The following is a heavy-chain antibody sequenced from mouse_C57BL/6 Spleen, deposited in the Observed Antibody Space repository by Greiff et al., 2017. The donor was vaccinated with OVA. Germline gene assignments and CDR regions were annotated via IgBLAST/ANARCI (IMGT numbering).Heavy chain of an antibody. CDR1: GYTFTSYW. D-gene: IGHD1-1*01. J-gene: IGHJ1*03. CDR3: ARALYGSSPYWYFDV. V-gene: IGHV1-50*01. Sequence: QVQLQQPGAELVKPGASVKLSCKASGYTFTSYWMQWVKQRPGQGLEWIGEIDPSDSYTNYNQKFKGKATLTVDPSSSTAYMQLSSLTSEDSAVYYCARALYGSSPYWYFDVWGTGTTVTVSS. CDR2: IDPSDSYT.